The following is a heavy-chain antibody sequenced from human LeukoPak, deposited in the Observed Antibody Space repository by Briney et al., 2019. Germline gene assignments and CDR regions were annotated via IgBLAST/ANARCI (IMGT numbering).Heavy chain of an antibody. D-gene: IGHD3-3*01. V-gene: IGHV4-61*02. CDR2: IYTSGST. J-gene: IGHJ3*02. Sequence: SQTLPLTCTVSGGSISSGSYYWSWIRQPAGKGLEWIGRIYTSGSTNYNPSLKSRVTISVDTSKNQFSLKLSSVTAADTAVYYCARDQTYYDFWSGYYGAFDIWGQGTMVTVSS. CDR3: ARDQTYYDFWSGYYGAFDI. CDR1: GGSISSGSYY.